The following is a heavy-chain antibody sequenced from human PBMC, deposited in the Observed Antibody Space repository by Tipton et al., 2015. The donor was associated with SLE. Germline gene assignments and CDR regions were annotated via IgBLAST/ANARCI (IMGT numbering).Heavy chain of an antibody. Sequence: TLSLTCTVSGGSISSGGYYWSWIRQHPGKGLEWIGYIFHTESTYYNPSLKSRTTISVDTSQNRFSLKMTSVTAADTAMYFCARATIEYSRSFYSYMDVWGKGTPVTVSS. CDR2: IFHTEST. CDR1: GGSISSGGYY. D-gene: IGHD2/OR15-2a*01. V-gene: IGHV4-31*03. CDR3: ARATIEYSRSFYSYMDV. J-gene: IGHJ6*03.